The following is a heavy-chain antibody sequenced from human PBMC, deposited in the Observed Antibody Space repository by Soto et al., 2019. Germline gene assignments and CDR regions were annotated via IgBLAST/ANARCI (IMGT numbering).Heavy chain of an antibody. V-gene: IGHV4-59*01. CDR2: IYYSVNP. Sequence: SETLSLTCTVSGGSISGYYWSWIRQPPGKGLEWIGYIYYSVNPDYNPSLKSRVSISVDTPKNQFSLKLSSVTAADTAVYYCARVKWGQLYYFDSWGQGTLVTVSS. D-gene: IGHD1-26*01. CDR3: ARVKWGQLYYFDS. CDR1: GGSISGYY. J-gene: IGHJ4*02.